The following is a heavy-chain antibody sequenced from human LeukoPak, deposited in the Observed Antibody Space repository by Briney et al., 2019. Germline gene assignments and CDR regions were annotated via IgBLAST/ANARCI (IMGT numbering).Heavy chain of an antibody. J-gene: IGHJ4*02. Sequence: TSETLSLTCAVYGGSFTGYYWTWIRQPPGKGLEWIGEINHSGSTKYNPSLKSRVIISMDLSKNQFSLKLTSVTAADTAVYYCARDSSGWFASDYWGQGTLVTVSS. D-gene: IGHD6-19*01. CDR1: GGSFTGYY. CDR2: INHSGST. CDR3: ARDSSGWFASDY. V-gene: IGHV4-34*01.